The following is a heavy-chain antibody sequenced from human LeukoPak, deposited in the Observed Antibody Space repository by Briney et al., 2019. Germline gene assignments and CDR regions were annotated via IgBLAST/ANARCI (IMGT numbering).Heavy chain of an antibody. Sequence: ASVKVSCKASGGTFSSYAISWVRQAPGQGLEWMGGIIPIFGTANYAQKFQGRVTIAADKSTSTAYMELCSLRSEDTAVHYCARGDNGYGSGSYRRYFDYWGQGTLVTVSS. CDR3: ARGDNGYGSGSYRRYFDY. V-gene: IGHV1-69*06. CDR1: GGTFSSYA. D-gene: IGHD3-10*01. J-gene: IGHJ4*02. CDR2: IIPIFGTA.